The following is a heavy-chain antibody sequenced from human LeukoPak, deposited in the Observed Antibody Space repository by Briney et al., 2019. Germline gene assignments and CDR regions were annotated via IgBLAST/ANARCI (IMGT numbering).Heavy chain of an antibody. J-gene: IGHJ4*02. CDR1: GGSISSGGYY. CDR3: AALVGGGGWYGSDY. Sequence: SQTLSLTCTVSGGSISSGGYYWSWIRQHPGKGLEWIGYIYYSGSTYYNPSLKSRVTISVDTSKNQFSLKLSSVTAADTAVYYCAALVGGGGWYGSDYWGQGTLVTVSS. D-gene: IGHD6-19*01. CDR2: IYYSGST. V-gene: IGHV4-31*03.